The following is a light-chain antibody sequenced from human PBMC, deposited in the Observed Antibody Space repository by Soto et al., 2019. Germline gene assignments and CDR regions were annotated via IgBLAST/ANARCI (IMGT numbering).Light chain of an antibody. V-gene: IGLV1-44*01. CDR3: AAWDDSLNALV. CDR2: SNN. J-gene: IGLJ2*01. CDR1: SSNIGSNT. Sequence: QSVLTQPPSASGNPGQRVTISCSGSSSNIGSNTVNWYQQLPGTAPKLLIYSNNQRPSGVPDRFSGSKSGTSASLAISGLQSEDEADYYCAAWDDSLNALVFGGGTQLTVL.